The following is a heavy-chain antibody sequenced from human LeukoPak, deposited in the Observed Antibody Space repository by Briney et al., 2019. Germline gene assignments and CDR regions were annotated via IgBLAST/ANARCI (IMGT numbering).Heavy chain of an antibody. Sequence: GGSLRLSCAASGYTFNTYGMHWVRQSPGKGLEWVAVLWYDGTNKNYAESVKGRFIISRDNPKNTLYLQTNTLRTVDTAVYYCARDEGMAATTIDYWGQRTLVTVSS. D-gene: IGHD1-26*01. J-gene: IGHJ4*02. CDR1: GYTFNTYG. CDR3: ARDEGMAATTIDY. V-gene: IGHV3-33*01. CDR2: LWYDGTNK.